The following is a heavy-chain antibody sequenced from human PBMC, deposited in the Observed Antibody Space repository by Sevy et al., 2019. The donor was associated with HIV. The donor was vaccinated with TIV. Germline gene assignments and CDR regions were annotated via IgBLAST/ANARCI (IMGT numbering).Heavy chain of an antibody. V-gene: IGHV3-7*01. CDR1: GFTFSNYW. J-gene: IGHJ5*02. CDR2: IKQDGSEK. CDR3: ARDKGQGWFDP. Sequence: GGSLRLSCAASGFTFSNYWMSWVRQAPGKGLEWVANIKQDGSEKYYVDSVKGRFTISRDNAKNSLSLQMNILRAGDTAMYYCARDKGQGWFDPWGQGTLVTVSS.